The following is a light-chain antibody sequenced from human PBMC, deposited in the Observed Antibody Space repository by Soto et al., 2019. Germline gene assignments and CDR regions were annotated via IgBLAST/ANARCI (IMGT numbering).Light chain of an antibody. CDR1: QSVSSGY. CDR3: QEYGSSRT. Sequence: EVVLTQSPGTLSLSPGERATLSCRASQSVSSGYLAWYQHKPGQAPRLLIYGASSRATGIPDRFSGSGSGTDFTLTISRLEPEDFVVYYCQEYGSSRTFGQGTQVEIK. CDR2: GAS. V-gene: IGKV3-20*01. J-gene: IGKJ1*01.